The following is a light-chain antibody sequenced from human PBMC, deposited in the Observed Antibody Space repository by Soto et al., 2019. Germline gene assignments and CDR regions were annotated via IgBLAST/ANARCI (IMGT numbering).Light chain of an antibody. CDR1: SSDVGGYNL. CDR3: CSYASSSTFV. J-gene: IGLJ2*01. V-gene: IGLV2-23*02. Sequence: QSVLTQPASVSGSPGQSITISCTGTSSDVGGYNLVSWYQQHPGKAPKVLIYEVTKRPSGVSNRFSGSKSGNTASLTISGLQCEVEADYNCCSYASSSTFVFGGGTKLTVL. CDR2: EVT.